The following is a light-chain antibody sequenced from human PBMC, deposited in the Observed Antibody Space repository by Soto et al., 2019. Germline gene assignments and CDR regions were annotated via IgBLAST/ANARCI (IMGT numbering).Light chain of an antibody. CDR1: SGSIASSY. J-gene: IGLJ2*01. V-gene: IGLV6-57*02. CDR3: QSYDSSNVV. CDR2: EDN. Sequence: NFMLTQPHSVSESPGKTVTISCTGSSGSIASSYVQWYQQRPGSAPTTVIYEDNQRPSGVPDRFSGSIDSSSNSASLTISGLKTEDEADYYCQSYDSSNVVFGGGTKVTVL.